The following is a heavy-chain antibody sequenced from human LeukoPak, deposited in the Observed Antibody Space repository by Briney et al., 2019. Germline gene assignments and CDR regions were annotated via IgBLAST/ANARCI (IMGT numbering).Heavy chain of an antibody. J-gene: IGHJ4*02. V-gene: IGHV4-34*01. D-gene: IGHD3-3*01. Sequence: PSETLSLTCAVYGGSFSGYYWSWIRQPPGKGLEWIGEINHSGSTNYNPSLKSRVTISVDTSKNQFSLKLSSVTAADTAVYYCARGRGHYDFWSGYCLDYWGQGTLVTVSS. CDR1: GGSFSGYY. CDR3: ARGRGHYDFWSGYCLDY. CDR2: INHSGST.